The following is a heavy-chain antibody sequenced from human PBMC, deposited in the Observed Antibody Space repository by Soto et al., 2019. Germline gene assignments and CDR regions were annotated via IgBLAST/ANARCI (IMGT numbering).Heavy chain of an antibody. CDR3: ARSDSTTKTRYYFDH. J-gene: IGHJ4*02. Sequence: NPSETLSLTCAVYGGSFSGYYWSWIRQPPGKGLEWIREINHSGSTNYNPSLKSRVTISVDMSKNQFSLKLSSVTVADTAVYYCARSDSTTKTRYYFDHWGQGTLVTVSS. CDR2: INHSGST. CDR1: GGSFSGYY. D-gene: IGHD3-22*01. V-gene: IGHV4-34*01.